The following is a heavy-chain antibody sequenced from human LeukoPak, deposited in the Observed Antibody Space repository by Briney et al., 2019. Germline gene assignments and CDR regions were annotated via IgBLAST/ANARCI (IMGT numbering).Heavy chain of an antibody. V-gene: IGHV4-59*01. CDR2: IYYSGST. CDR1: GGSISSYY. D-gene: IGHD3-3*01. Sequence: SETLSLTCTVSGGSISSYYWSWIRQPPGKGLEWIGYIYYSGSTNYNPSLKSRVTISVDTSKNQFSLKLSSVTAADTAVYYCAREPGGDLWSGYYKGNWFDPWGQGTLVTVSS. J-gene: IGHJ5*02. CDR3: AREPGGDLWSGYYKGNWFDP.